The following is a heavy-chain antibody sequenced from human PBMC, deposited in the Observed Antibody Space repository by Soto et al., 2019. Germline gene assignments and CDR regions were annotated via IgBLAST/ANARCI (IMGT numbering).Heavy chain of an antibody. CDR3: ARANDLNAFDM. J-gene: IGHJ3*02. Sequence: EVQLVESGGGLVQPGGSLRLSCVASGFSVSATKYMNWLRQAPDKGLEWVSVIYSGGTYYYADSVKGRVTISRHDSKNTLYLQMDSRRPEDTAVYFCARANDLNAFDMWGQGTMVTVSS. CDR2: IYSGGTY. CDR1: GFSVSATKY. V-gene: IGHV3-53*04.